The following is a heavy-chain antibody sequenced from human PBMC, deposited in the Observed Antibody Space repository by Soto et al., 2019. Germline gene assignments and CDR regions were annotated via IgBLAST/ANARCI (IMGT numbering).Heavy chain of an antibody. J-gene: IGHJ5*02. V-gene: IGHV3-9*01. CDR3: AKGGSAALIAPSGRDNWFDP. Sequence: LRLSCAASGFAFDDYVMHWVRQPPWRGLEWVSGITWNGGTIRYVDSVKGRFTIYRDNAENSLYLQMNSLRPEDTAVYYCAKGGSAALIAPSGRDNWFDPWGEGTQVTVSS. CDR2: ITWNGGTI. CDR1: GFAFDDYV. D-gene: IGHD6-13*01.